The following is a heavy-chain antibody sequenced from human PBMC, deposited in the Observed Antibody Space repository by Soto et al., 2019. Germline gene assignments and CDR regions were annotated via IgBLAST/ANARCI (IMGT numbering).Heavy chain of an antibody. Sequence: QVQLVQSGDEVKKPGSSVKVSCKASGGTFSSYAISWVRQAPGQGLKWMGGTIPIYGTANYAQKFQGRVTITADESTSTAYMELRSLRSEDTAVYYCARDSIFGDFGRSWFDPWGQGTLVTVSS. D-gene: IGHD3-3*01. CDR2: TIPIYGTA. V-gene: IGHV1-69*01. CDR3: ARDSIFGDFGRSWFDP. J-gene: IGHJ5*02. CDR1: GGTFSSYA.